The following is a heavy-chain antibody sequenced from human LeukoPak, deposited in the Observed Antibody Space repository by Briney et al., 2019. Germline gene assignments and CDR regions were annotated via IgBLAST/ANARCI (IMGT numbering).Heavy chain of an antibody. CDR3: ARDKRGANWFDP. J-gene: IGHJ5*02. CDR2: ISGSSTYI. CDR1: GFNFSTYT. D-gene: IGHD1-26*01. V-gene: IGHV3-21*01. Sequence: GGSLRLSCSASGFNFSTYTMNWVRQAPGKGLEWVSSISGSSTYIYYADSVKGRCTISRDNAKNSLYLQMNSLRAEDTAVYYCARDKRGANWFDPWGQGTLVTVSS.